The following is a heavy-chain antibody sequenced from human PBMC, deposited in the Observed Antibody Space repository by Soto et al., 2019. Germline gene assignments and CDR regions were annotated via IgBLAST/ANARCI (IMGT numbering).Heavy chain of an antibody. Sequence: QVQLVESGGGVVQPGRSLRLSCAASGFTFSTYAIHWVRQAPGKGLEWVAFIWDDGSNKYYADSVKGRFTVSRDNSKNTLYLQMNSLSAEDTAVYYCARDPPASGWTFDFWGQGTLVTVSS. D-gene: IGHD6-19*01. CDR2: IWDDGSNK. J-gene: IGHJ4*02. CDR1: GFTFSTYA. V-gene: IGHV3-33*01. CDR3: ARDPPASGWTFDF.